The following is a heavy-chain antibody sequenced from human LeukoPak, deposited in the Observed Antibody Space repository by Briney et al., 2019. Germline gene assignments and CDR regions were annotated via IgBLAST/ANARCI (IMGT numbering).Heavy chain of an antibody. CDR2: INPSGGST. CDR1: GYTFTSYY. CDR3: ARDLAAAVYTSTHPPFDP. Sequence: ASVKVSCKASGYTFTSYYMHWVRQAPGQGLEWMGIINPSGGSTSYAQKFQGRVTMTRDTSTSTVYMELSSLRSEDTAVYYCARDLAAAVYTSTHPPFDPWGQGTLVTVSS. J-gene: IGHJ5*02. V-gene: IGHV1-46*01. D-gene: IGHD6-13*01.